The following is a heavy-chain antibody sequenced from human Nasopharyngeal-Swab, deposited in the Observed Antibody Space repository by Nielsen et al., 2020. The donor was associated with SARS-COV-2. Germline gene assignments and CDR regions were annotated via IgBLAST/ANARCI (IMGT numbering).Heavy chain of an antibody. Sequence: SETLSLTCTVSGDSINTGPYYWGWIRQPPGKGLEWIGSIGNMFYNGKTFYNPSLKSRLTITVDTFRNQFSLKLTSVTAADTAFYYCARDLGDSSSDFWGQGTLVTVSS. V-gene: IGHV4-39*07. J-gene: IGHJ4*02. CDR2: IGNMFYNGKT. CDR1: GDSINTGPYY. CDR3: ARDLGDSSSDF. D-gene: IGHD6-6*01.